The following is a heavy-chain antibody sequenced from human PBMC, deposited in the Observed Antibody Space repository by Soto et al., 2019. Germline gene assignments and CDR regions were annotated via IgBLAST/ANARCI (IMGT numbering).Heavy chain of an antibody. Sequence: QITLKASGPTLVKPTQTLTLTCTFSGFSLSSTRVAVGWIRQPPGKALEWLALIYWDDDKRYSPFLKSRLPITKDTSKIQVVLTLTTMDPVDTATHYCAHSVVAGLGYYLDSRGQGTLVTVSS. CDR1: GFSLSSTRVA. D-gene: IGHD6-19*01. CDR2: IYWDDDK. V-gene: IGHV2-5*02. CDR3: AHSVVAGLGYYLDS. J-gene: IGHJ4*02.